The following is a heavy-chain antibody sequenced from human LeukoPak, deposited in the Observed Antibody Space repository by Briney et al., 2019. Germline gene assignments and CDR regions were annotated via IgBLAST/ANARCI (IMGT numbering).Heavy chain of an antibody. D-gene: IGHD3-3*01. CDR3: ARESGFWSGYSFDY. V-gene: IGHV4-4*07. J-gene: IGHJ4*02. CDR2: ICTSGST. Sequence: PSETLSLTCTVSGGSISSYSWSWIRQPAGKGLEWIGRICTSGSTNYTPSLKRRVTMSVDTSNSLFSHEPSSVPAADTAGYYCARESGFWSGYSFDYWGQGTLVTVSS. CDR1: GGSISSYS.